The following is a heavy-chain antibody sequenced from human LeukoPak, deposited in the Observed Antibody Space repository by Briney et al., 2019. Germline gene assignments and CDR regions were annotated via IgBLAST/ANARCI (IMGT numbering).Heavy chain of an antibody. CDR1: GFTVSSNY. CDR3: ASSAVGADFDY. J-gene: IGHJ4*02. CDR2: IYSGGST. D-gene: IGHD1-26*01. Sequence: GGSLRLSCAASGFTVSSNYMSWVRQAPGKGLEWVSVIYSGGSTYYVDSVKGRFTISRDNSKNTLYLQMNSLRAEDTAVYYCASSAVGADFDYWGQGTLVTVSS. V-gene: IGHV3-53*01.